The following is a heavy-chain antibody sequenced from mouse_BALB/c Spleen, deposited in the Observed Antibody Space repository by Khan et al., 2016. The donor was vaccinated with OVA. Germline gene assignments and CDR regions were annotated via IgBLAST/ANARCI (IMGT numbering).Heavy chain of an antibody. CDR1: GYTFTNYG. D-gene: IGHD2-14*01. J-gene: IGHJ4*01. CDR2: INTYTGEP. CDR3: ARVGYNGTMDY. Sequence: QVQLQQSGPELKKPGETVKISCKASGYTFTNYGMNWVKQAPGKGLKWMGWINTYTGEPTYADDFKGRFAFSLETSARTAYLQINNLKNEDTSTDCCARVGYNGTMDYWGQGTSVTVSS. V-gene: IGHV9-3-1*01.